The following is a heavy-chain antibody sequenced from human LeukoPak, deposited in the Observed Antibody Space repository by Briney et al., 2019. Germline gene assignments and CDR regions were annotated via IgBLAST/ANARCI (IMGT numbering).Heavy chain of an antibody. CDR3: SKGDVVGATTPLLTY. CDR1: GFTFDDYA. CDR2: ISWNSGSI. V-gene: IGHV3-9*01. D-gene: IGHD1-26*01. Sequence: GRSLRLPCAASGFTFDDYAMRWVRQAPGKGLEWVSGISWNSGSIDYADSVKGRFTISSDNAKNSLYLQMNSLRAEDTALYYCSKGDVVGATTPLLTYWGQGTLVTVSS. J-gene: IGHJ4*02.